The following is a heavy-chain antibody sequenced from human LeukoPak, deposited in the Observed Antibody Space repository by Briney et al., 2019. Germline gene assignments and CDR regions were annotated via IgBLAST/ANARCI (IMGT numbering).Heavy chain of an antibody. J-gene: IGHJ4*02. D-gene: IGHD2-15*01. CDR2: ISGSGGST. Sequence: GGSLRLSCAASGFTFSSYAMSWVRQAPGKGLEWVSAISGSGGSTYYADSVKGRFTISRDNSKNTLYLQMNSLRAEDTAVYYCANLHGPGLGYCSGGSCSPADYWGQGTLVTVSS. CDR1: GFTFSSYA. CDR3: ANLHGPGLGYCSGGSCSPADY. V-gene: IGHV3-23*01.